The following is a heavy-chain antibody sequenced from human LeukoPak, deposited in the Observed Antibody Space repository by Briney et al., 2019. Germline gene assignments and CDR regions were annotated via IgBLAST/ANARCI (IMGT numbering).Heavy chain of an antibody. Sequence: GGSLRLSCEVSGFTFRNYWMHWVRQAPGKGLEWVSRINGDGSSTNYADSVKGRFTISRDNAKNTLYLQMNSVRAEDTAVYYCARDYSYSLHVWGQGTTVTVS. CDR2: INGDGSST. CDR1: GFTFRNYW. J-gene: IGHJ6*02. CDR3: ARDYSYSLHV. V-gene: IGHV3-74*01.